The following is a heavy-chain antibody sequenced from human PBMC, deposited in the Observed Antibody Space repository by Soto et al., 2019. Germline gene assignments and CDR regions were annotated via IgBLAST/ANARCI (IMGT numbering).Heavy chain of an antibody. Sequence: QVQLVESGGGVVQPGRYLRLSCAASGFTFSSYGMHWVRQAPGKGLGGVAVISYDGSNKYYADSVKGRFTISRDNYKNTLLLQMNSLIAEDTAVYYCAKGGLGGGLSYYYYGMAVWGQGTTVTVSS. CDR2: ISYDGSNK. CDR3: AKGGLGGGLSYYYYGMAV. D-gene: IGHD3-16*01. J-gene: IGHJ6*02. CDR1: GFTFSSYG. V-gene: IGHV3-30*18.